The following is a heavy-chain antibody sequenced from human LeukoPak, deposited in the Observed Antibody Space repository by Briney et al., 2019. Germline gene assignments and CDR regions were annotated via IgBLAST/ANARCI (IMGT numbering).Heavy chain of an antibody. CDR2: ISSTSAYI. V-gene: IGHV3-21*01. D-gene: IGHD3-9*01. J-gene: IGHJ4*02. Sequence: GGSLRLSCAGSGFALKSYSLSWVRQAPGKGLEWVSSISSTSAYIYYADSVKGRFTISRDNAKKSLYLQMNSLRAEDTAIYYCARFSYDRAHWGQGTLVTVSS. CDR3: ARFSYDRAH. CDR1: GFALKSYS.